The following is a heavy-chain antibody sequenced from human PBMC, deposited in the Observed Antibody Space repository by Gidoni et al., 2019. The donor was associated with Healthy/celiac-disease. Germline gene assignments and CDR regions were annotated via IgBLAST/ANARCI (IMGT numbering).Heavy chain of an antibody. J-gene: IGHJ4*02. CDR2: IKHSGHT. Sequence: QLQLQQWRAGLCKPSKTLSLTCAVYGGSFSGYYWSWIRQPPGNGREWIGEIKHSGHTNYKPSPKRRVTISVDTSKKQFSLKLRSVNAADTAVYYCARGQYPYWSGGSCQVGFDYWGQGTLVTVSS. CDR1: GGSFSGYY. V-gene: IGHV4-34*01. CDR3: ARGQYPYWSGGSCQVGFDY. D-gene: IGHD2-15*01.